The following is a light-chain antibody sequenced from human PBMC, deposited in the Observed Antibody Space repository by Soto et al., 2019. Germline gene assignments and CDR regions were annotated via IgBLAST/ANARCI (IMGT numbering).Light chain of an antibody. Sequence: QSVLTQPASVSGSPGQSVTISCTGTSSDVGTYNFVSWYQQHPGKAPKLMISEVSKRPSGVSNRFSASKSGNTASLTISGLQAEDEADYYCCAYAGRSTYVFGTGTKVTVL. CDR1: SSDVGTYNF. V-gene: IGLV2-23*02. CDR3: CAYAGRSTYV. CDR2: EVS. J-gene: IGLJ1*01.